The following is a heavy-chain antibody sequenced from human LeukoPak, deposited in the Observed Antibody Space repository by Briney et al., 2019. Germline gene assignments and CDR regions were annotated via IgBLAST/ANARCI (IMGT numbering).Heavy chain of an antibody. Sequence: GGSLRLSCAASGFTFSSYHINWVRQAPGKGLEWVSSISSNSDYIYYADSVKGRFTISRDNAKNSLYLQMNRLRAEDTAVYYCARGLCGGDCYDYWGQGTLVTVSS. D-gene: IGHD2-21*01. V-gene: IGHV3-21*01. CDR2: ISSNSDYI. CDR3: ARGLCGGDCYDY. CDR1: GFTFSSYH. J-gene: IGHJ4*02.